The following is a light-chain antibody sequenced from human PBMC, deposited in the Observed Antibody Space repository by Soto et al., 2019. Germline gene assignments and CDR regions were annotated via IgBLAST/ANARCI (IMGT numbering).Light chain of an antibody. CDR1: RSNIATNS. Sequence: QSVLSQPPSASGTPGQRVTISCSGSRSNIATNSVNWYQQIPGSAPRLLIFSDTQRSSGVPDRFSGSKSGTSASLAISGPQSSDEAVYYCSSWDDSLGAVLFGGGTQLTVL. CDR3: SSWDDSLGAVL. V-gene: IGLV1-44*01. J-gene: IGLJ2*01. CDR2: SDT.